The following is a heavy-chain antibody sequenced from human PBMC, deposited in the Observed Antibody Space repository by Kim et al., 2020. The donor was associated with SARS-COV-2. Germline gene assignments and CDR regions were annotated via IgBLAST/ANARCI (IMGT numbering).Heavy chain of an antibody. CDR1: GGSISSSSYY. V-gene: IGHV4-39*01. Sequence: SETLSLTCTVSGGSISSSSYYWGWIRQPPGKGLEWIGSIYYSGSTYYNPSLKSRVTISVDTSKNQFSLKLSSVTAADTAVYYCARQPAGYSSGWYLWFDPWGQGTLVTVSS. J-gene: IGHJ5*02. D-gene: IGHD6-19*01. CDR2: IYYSGST. CDR3: ARQPAGYSSGWYLWFDP.